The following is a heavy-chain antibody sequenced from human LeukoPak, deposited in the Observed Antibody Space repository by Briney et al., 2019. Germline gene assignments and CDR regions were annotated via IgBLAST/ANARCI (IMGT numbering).Heavy chain of an antibody. CDR2: ISVSGGTT. CDR3: ATMIRSLGGADH. CDR1: GFTFSIYA. D-gene: IGHD3-22*01. V-gene: IGHV3-23*01. Sequence: LPGGSLRLSCVASGFTFSIYAMTWVRQAPGKGLEWISGISVSGGTTHYAESVKGRFTISRDNSRNTLYLQMNSLRAEVTALYYCATMIRSLGGADHWGQGTLVTVSS. J-gene: IGHJ4*02.